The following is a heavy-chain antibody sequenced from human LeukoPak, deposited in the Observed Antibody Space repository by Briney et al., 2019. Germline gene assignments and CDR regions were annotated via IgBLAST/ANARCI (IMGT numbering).Heavy chain of an antibody. V-gene: IGHV3-23*01. Sequence: GGSLRLSCAASGFTFSSYAMSWVRQAPGKGLEWVSAISGSGGSTYYADSVKGRFTISRDNSKNALYLQMNSLRAEDTAVYYCARASGGSCCWFDPWGQGTLVTVSS. CDR1: GFTFSSYA. J-gene: IGHJ5*02. CDR2: ISGSGGST. CDR3: ARASGGSCCWFDP. D-gene: IGHD2-15*01.